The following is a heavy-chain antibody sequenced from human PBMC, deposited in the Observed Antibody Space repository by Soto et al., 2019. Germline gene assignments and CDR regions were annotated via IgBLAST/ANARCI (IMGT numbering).Heavy chain of an antibody. V-gene: IGHV1-18*01. Sequence: QVQLVQSGAEVKKPGASVKVSCKASGYTFTNYGITWVRQAPGQGLEWMGWISAYSGDTNYAQKRQDRVSLTTDSSTSTAYMELRSLRSDDTAVYYCAKTTVTTYYYYGMDVWGQGTTVTVSS. CDR3: AKTTVTTYYYYGMDV. J-gene: IGHJ6*02. CDR2: ISAYSGDT. CDR1: GYTFTNYG. D-gene: IGHD4-17*01.